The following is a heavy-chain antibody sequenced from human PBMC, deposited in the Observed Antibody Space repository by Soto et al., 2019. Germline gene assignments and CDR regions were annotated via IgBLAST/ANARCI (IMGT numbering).Heavy chain of an antibody. Sequence: PSETLSLTCTVSGGSISSYYWTWIRQPPGKGLEWIGYISYNGSANYNDSLKSRLTMSVDTSKNQFSLKLSSVTAADTALYYCARVNYGGYFYGLDVWGQGTTVTVSS. J-gene: IGHJ6*02. V-gene: IGHV4-59*01. CDR1: GGSISSYY. D-gene: IGHD1-7*01. CDR3: ARVNYGGYFYGLDV. CDR2: ISYNGSA.